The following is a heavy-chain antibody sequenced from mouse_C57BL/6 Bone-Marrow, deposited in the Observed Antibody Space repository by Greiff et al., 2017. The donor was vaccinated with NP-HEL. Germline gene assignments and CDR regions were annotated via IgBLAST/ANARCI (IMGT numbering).Heavy chain of an antibody. CDR3: ARPARSSSYYFDY. V-gene: IGHV1-76*01. D-gene: IGHD1-1*01. J-gene: IGHJ2*01. CDR1: GYTFTDYY. Sequence: QVQLQQSGAELVRPGASVKLSCKASGYTFTDYYINWVKQRPGQGLEWIARIYPGSGNTYYNEKFKGKATLTAEKSSSTAYMQLSSLTSEDSAVYFCARPARSSSYYFDYWGQGTTLTVSS. CDR2: IYPGSGNT.